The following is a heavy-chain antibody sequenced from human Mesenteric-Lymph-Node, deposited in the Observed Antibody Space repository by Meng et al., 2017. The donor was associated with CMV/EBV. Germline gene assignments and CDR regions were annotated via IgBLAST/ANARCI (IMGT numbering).Heavy chain of an antibody. CDR3: ARERWNYDILTGYYLGAFDI. J-gene: IGHJ3*02. CDR2: IYYSGGT. V-gene: IGHV4-39*02. Sequence: SETLSLTCTVSGGSISSSSYYWGWIRQPPGKGLEWIGSIYYSGGTYYNPSLKSRVTISVDTSKNQFSLKLSSVTAADTAVYYCARERWNYDILTGYYLGAFDIWGQGTRVTVSS. CDR1: GGSISSSSYY. D-gene: IGHD3-9*01.